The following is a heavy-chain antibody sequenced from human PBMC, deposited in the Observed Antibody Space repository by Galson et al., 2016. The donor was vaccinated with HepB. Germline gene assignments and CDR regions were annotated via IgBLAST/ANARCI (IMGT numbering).Heavy chain of an antibody. CDR1: GYIFTNYW. CDR3: ARHGDKYEFWSDEYRNYGDY. V-gene: IGHV5-10-1*01. Sequence: QSGAEVKKPGESLRISCRGSGYIFTNYWITWVRQMPGKGLEWMGRIDPSDSYSDYSPSFQGHVTISVDKSISTAYLQWTSLTASDTAMYYCARHGDKYEFWSDEYRNYGDYWGQGTLVTVSS. J-gene: IGHJ4*02. CDR2: IDPSDSYS. D-gene: IGHD3-3*01.